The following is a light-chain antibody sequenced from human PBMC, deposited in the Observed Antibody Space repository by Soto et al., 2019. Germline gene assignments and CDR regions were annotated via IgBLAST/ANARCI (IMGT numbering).Light chain of an antibody. CDR3: QHYHGWPIT. J-gene: IGKJ5*01. CDR1: QSVSSD. Sequence: EMVMTQSPATLSVSPGERATLSCRASQSVSSDLAWYHQKPGQSPRLLIYGASTRATGIPARFSGSGSGTEFTLTISSLQSEDFAVYYCQHYHGWPITFGQGTRLGIK. CDR2: GAS. V-gene: IGKV3-15*01.